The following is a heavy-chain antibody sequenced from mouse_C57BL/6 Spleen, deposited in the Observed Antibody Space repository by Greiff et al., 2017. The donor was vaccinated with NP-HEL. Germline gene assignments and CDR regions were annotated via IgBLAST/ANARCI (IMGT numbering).Heavy chain of an antibody. CDR1: GYAFSSYW. D-gene: IGHD4-1*01. Sequence: QVQLQQSGAELVKPGASVKISCKASGYAFSSYWMNWVKQRPGKGLEWIGQIYPGDGDTNYNGKFKGKATLTADKSSSTAYMQLSSLTSEDSAVYVCARRGDWDGLFDYWGQGTTLTVSS. J-gene: IGHJ2*01. CDR3: ARRGDWDGLFDY. V-gene: IGHV1-80*01. CDR2: IYPGDGDT.